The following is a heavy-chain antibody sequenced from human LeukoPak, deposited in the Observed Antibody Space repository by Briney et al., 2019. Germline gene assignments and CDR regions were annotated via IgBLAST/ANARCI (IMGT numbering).Heavy chain of an antibody. CDR3: ARDNRGERTPGWGYGGFDI. CDR2: INPSGGTT. CDR1: GYTFAKFY. Sequence: ASVKVPCKASGYTFAKFYIHWVRQAPGQGLEWMGIINPSGGTTSYAQKFQGRVSMTRDTSTSTVYMELSSLRSEDTAVYYCARDNRGERTPGWGYGGFDIWGQGTMVSVSS. J-gene: IGHJ3*02. D-gene: IGHD3-16*01. V-gene: IGHV1-46*01.